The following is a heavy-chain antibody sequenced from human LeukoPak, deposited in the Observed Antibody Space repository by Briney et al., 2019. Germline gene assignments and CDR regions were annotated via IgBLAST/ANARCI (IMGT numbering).Heavy chain of an antibody. CDR3: AKVLGYCANGVCPCFAP. V-gene: IGHV3-23*01. Sequence: GGSLRLSCAVSGFTFSSYAMSWVRQTPGKGLEWVSAISGSGGSTYYADSVKGRFTISRDNSKNTLVLHMNRLSAEPTAVYYCAKVLGYCANGVCPCFAPWGQGTLVTVSP. CDR1: GFTFSSYA. D-gene: IGHD2-8*01. J-gene: IGHJ5*02. CDR2: ISGSGGST.